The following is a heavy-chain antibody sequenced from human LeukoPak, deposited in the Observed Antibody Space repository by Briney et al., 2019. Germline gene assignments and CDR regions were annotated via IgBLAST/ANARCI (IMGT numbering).Heavy chain of an antibody. CDR2: ISGSSSNV. CDR3: ARGFRDTAMFLDY. Sequence: PGGSLRLSCAASGFTFSSYEMNWVRQAPGKRLEWISAISGSSSNVYYAASVRGRFTISRDNAENSLYLQLNTMRAEDTAVYYCARGFRDTAMFLDYWGQGTLVTVSS. V-gene: IGHV3-48*03. J-gene: IGHJ4*02. CDR1: GFTFSSYE. D-gene: IGHD5-18*01.